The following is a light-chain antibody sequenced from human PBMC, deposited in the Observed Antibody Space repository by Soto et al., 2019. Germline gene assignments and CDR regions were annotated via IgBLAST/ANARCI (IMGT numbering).Light chain of an antibody. CDR1: SSDVGSYNL. V-gene: IGLV2-23*01. CDR3: FTYAGSITYV. CDR2: EGS. Sequence: QSVLTQPASVSGTPGQTITIYCTGTSSDVGSYNLVSWYQQHPGKAPKVMIYEGSKRPSGVSNRFSGSKSGNTASLTLSGLQAEDEADYYCFTYAGSITYVFGTGTKVTVL. J-gene: IGLJ1*01.